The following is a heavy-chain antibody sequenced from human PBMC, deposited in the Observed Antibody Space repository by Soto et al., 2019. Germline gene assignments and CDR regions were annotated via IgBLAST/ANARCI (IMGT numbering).Heavy chain of an antibody. D-gene: IGHD3-22*01. CDR1: GGSISSSSYY. CDR3: AKDSSGYYAY. J-gene: IGHJ4*02. V-gene: IGHV4-39*01. CDR2: IYYSGST. Sequence: QLQLQESGPGLVKPSETLSLTCTVSGGSISSSSYYWGWIRQPPGKGLEWIGSIYYSGSTYYNPSLKSRVXIXGDTSKNQFSLKLSSVTAADTAVYYCAKDSSGYYAYWGQGTLVTVSS.